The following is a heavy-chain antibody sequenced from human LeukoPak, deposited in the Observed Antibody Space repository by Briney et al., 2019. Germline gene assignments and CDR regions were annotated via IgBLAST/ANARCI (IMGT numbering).Heavy chain of an antibody. CDR1: GGSISSYY. V-gene: IGHV4-4*07. CDR2: IYTSGST. J-gene: IGHJ5*02. Sequence: SETLSLTCTVSGGSISSYYWSWIRQPAGKGLEWIGRIYTSGSTNYNPPLKSRVTISVDTSRNQFSLKLSSVTAADTAVYYCARDLYYYGSGSNWFDPWGQGTLVTVSS. CDR3: ARDLYYYGSGSNWFDP. D-gene: IGHD3-10*01.